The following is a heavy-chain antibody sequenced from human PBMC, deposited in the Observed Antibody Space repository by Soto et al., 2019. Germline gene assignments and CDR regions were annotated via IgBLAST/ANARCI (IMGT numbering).Heavy chain of an antibody. J-gene: IGHJ4*02. Sequence: GGSLRLSCAASGFTFDDYAMHWVRQAPGKGLEWVSGISWNSGSIGYADSVKGRFTISRDNAKNSLYLQMNSLRAEDTALYYCAKDIVDLWLGPFDYWGQGTLVTVSS. V-gene: IGHV3-9*01. CDR3: AKDIVDLWLGPFDY. D-gene: IGHD6-19*01. CDR1: GFTFDDYA. CDR2: ISWNSGSI.